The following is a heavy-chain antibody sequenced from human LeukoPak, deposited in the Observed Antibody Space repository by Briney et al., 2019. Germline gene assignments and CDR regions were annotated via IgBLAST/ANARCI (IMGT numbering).Heavy chain of an antibody. D-gene: IGHD3-16*01. CDR1: GFTFSSYA. J-gene: IGHJ6*02. V-gene: IGHV3-30-3*01. CDR3: ARVVMAFYYYYGMDV. CDR2: ISYDGSNK. Sequence: GGSLRLSCAASGFTFSSYAMHWVRQAPGKGLEWVAIISYDGSNKYYPDSVKGRFTISRDNSKNTLYLQMNSLRVEDTALYYCARVVMAFYYYYGMDVWGQGTTVIVSS.